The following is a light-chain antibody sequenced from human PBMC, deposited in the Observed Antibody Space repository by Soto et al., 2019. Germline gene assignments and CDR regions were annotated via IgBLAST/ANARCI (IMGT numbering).Light chain of an antibody. J-gene: IGLJ2*01. Sequence: QSVLTQPASVSGSPGQSITISCTGTSGDVGRYNYVSWYQQHPGKAPTLIIYEVTNRPSGVSNRFSGSKSGSTASLTISGLQAEDEADYYCSSYTGTHTVIFGGGTKVTVL. CDR1: SGDVGRYNY. CDR3: SSYTGTHTVI. V-gene: IGLV2-14*03. CDR2: EVT.